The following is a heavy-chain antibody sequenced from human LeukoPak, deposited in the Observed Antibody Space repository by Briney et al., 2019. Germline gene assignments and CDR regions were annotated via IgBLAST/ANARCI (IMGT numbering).Heavy chain of an antibody. J-gene: IGHJ4*02. CDR1: GFTFSSYG. CDR3: ASGPSYCGGDCYYYFHY. V-gene: IGHV3-30*02. D-gene: IGHD2-21*01. Sequence: GGSLRLSCAASGFTFSSYGMHWVRQAPGKGLEWVAFIRYDGSNKYYADSVKGRFTISRDNAKKSLYLQMNSLRVEDTAVYYCASGPSYCGGDCYYYFHYWGQGTLVTVSS. CDR2: IRYDGSNK.